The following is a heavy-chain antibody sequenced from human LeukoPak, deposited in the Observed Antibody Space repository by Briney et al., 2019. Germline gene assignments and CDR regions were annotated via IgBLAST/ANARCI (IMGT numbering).Heavy chain of an antibody. J-gene: IGHJ4*02. CDR2: ISGSGGTT. V-gene: IGHV3-23*01. D-gene: IGHD1-1*01. Sequence: GGSLRLSCAASGFTFSSYAMSWVRQAPGKGLEWVSAISGSGGTTFYADSVKGRFTISRDNSKNSLYLQMNSLRDEDTAVYYCARDLEYGTRSLFVLWGQGTLVTVSS. CDR3: ARDLEYGTRSLFVL. CDR1: GFTFSSYA.